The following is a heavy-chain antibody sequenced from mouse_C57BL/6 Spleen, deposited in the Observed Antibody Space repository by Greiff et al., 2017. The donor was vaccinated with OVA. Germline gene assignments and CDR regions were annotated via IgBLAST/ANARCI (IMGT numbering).Heavy chain of an antibody. CDR1: GFTFSSYA. CDR2: ISDGGSYT. V-gene: IGHV5-4*01. J-gene: IGHJ4*01. CDR3: ARGGIHDDGYYKDYDARDY. Sequence: EVQVVESGGGLVKPGGSLKLSCAASGFTFSSYAMSWVRQTPEKRLEWVATISDGGSYTYYPDNVQGRFTISRDNAKNNLYLQMSHLKSEDTAKYDCARGGIHDDGYYKDYDARDYWGQGTSVTVSA. D-gene: IGHD2-3*01.